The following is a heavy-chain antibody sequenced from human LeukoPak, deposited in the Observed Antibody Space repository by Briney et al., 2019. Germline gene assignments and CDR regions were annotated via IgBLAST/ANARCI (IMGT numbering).Heavy chain of an antibody. V-gene: IGHV4-30-4*01. CDR2: IYYSGST. Sequence: SETLSFTCTVSGGSISSGDYYWSWIRQPPGEGLEWIGYIYYSGSTYYNPSLKGRVTISVDTSKNQFSLKLSSVTAADTAVYYCARDPSDYYYYGMDVWGQGTTVTVSS. CDR1: GGSISSGDYY. J-gene: IGHJ6*02. CDR3: ARDPSDYYYYGMDV. D-gene: IGHD6-19*01.